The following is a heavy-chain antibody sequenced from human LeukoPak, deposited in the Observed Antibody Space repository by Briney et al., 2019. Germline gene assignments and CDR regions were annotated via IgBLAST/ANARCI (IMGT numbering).Heavy chain of an antibody. V-gene: IGHV3-23*01. CDR1: GFTFSSYA. J-gene: IGHJ4*02. Sequence: GGSLRLSCAASGFTFSSYAMSWVRQAPGKGLEWVSAISGSGGSTYYADSVKGRFTISRDNSKSTLYLQMNSLRAEDTAVYYCAKNPDYLGTKDFDYWGQGTLVTVSS. CDR2: ISGSGGST. CDR3: AKNPDYLGTKDFDY. D-gene: IGHD3-10*01.